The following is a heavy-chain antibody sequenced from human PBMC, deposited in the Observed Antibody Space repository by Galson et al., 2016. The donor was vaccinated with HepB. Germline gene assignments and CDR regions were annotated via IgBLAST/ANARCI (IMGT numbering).Heavy chain of an antibody. V-gene: IGHV2-70*01. Sequence: PALVKPTQTLTLTCTFSGFSLSTSGMCVAWIRQPPGQALEWLALIDGDDDAFYSTPLKTRLTISKDTSKNQVVLTMTNMDPVDTATYYCARMGGVRRSSGWYNHYYMDVWGKGTTVTVSS. J-gene: IGHJ6*03. D-gene: IGHD6-19*01. CDR3: ARMGGVRRSSGWYNHYYMDV. CDR2: IDGDDDA. CDR1: GFSLSTSGMC.